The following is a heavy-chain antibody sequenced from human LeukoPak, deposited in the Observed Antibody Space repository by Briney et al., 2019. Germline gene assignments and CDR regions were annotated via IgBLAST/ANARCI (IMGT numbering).Heavy chain of an antibody. CDR1: GFTFSSYS. D-gene: IGHD6-13*01. CDR3: ARVGSSWYFYYYYMDV. V-gene: IGHV3-21*01. J-gene: IGHJ6*03. CDR2: ISSSSSYI. Sequence: PGGSLRLSCAASGFTFSSYSMNWVRQAPGKGLEWVSSISSSSSYIYYADSVKGRFTISRDNAKNSLYLQMNSLRAEDTAVYYCARVGSSWYFYYYYMDVWGKGTTVTVSS.